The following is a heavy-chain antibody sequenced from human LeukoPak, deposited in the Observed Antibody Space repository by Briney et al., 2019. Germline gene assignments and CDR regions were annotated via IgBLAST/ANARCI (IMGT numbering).Heavy chain of an antibody. J-gene: IGHJ6*02. CDR3: ALGYCSGGSCYEAHGMDV. CDR2: IYPGDSDT. D-gene: IGHD2-15*01. Sequence: GESLKISCKGSGYSFTSYWIGWVRQMPGKGLEWMGIIYPGDSDTRYSPSFQGQVTISADKSTSTAYLQWSSLKASDTAMYYCALGYCSGGSCYEAHGMDVWGQGTTVTVSS. V-gene: IGHV5-51*01. CDR1: GYSFTSYW.